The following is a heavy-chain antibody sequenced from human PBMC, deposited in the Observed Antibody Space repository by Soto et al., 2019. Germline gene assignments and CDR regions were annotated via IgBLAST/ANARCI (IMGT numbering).Heavy chain of an antibody. D-gene: IGHD6-19*01. V-gene: IGHV1-69*05. J-gene: IGHJ5*02. CDR1: GGTFSSYA. Sequence: ASVKVSCKASGGTFSSYAISWVRQAPGQGLEWMGGIIPIFGTANYAQKFQGWVTMTRDTSISTAYMELSRLRSDDTAVYYCARAIAVAGTLRFDPWGQGTLVTVSS. CDR2: IIPIFGTA. CDR3: ARAIAVAGTLRFDP.